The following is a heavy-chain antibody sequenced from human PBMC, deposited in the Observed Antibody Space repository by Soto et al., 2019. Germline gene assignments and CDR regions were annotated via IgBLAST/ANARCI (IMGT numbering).Heavy chain of an antibody. CDR1: GLNFDDFA. V-gene: IGHV3-9*01. J-gene: IGHJ4*02. Sequence: EVQLVESGGRLVQPGRSLRLSCVGTGLNFDDFAMHWVRQAPGKGLEWVSGITWNSRVLAYAGSVKCRFTISRDNARKSLYLQRDSLRDEDTALYYCAKGRYDFWSPYYFDSWGQGTLVTVSS. CDR2: ITWNSRVL. CDR3: AKGRYDFWSPYYFDS. D-gene: IGHD3-3*01.